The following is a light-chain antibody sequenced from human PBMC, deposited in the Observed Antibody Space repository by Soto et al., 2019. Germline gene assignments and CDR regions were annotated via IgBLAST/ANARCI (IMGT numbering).Light chain of an antibody. CDR3: QQVESYPST. CDR1: QSVSSSY. CDR2: GAS. V-gene: IGKV3-20*02. Sequence: EIVLTQSPATLSLSPGGRATLSCRASQSVSSSYLAWYQQKPGQAPRLLIYGASSRATGIPDRFSGSGSGTDFTLTISRLQPEDFATYFCQQVESYPSTCGGGTKVDIK. J-gene: IGKJ4*01.